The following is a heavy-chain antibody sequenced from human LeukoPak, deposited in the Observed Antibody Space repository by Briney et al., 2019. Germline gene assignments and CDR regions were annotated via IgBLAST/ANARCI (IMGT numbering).Heavy chain of an antibody. J-gene: IGHJ4*02. Sequence: PGGSLRLSCAASGFTVSGSAMHWVRQASGKGLEWVGRIRSKANSYATAYAASVKGRFTISRDDSKNTAYLQMNSLKTEDTAVYYCTRHVGSETDYWGQGTLVTVSS. CDR2: IRSKANSYAT. CDR1: GFTVSGSA. V-gene: IGHV3-73*01. D-gene: IGHD3-10*01. CDR3: TRHVGSETDY.